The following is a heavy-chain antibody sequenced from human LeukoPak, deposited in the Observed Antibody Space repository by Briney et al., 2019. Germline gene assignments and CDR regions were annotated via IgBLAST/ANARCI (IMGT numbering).Heavy chain of an antibody. J-gene: IGHJ3*02. CDR2: INHSGST. D-gene: IGHD1-26*01. Sequence: PSETLSLTCAVYGGSFSGYYWSWIRQPPGKGLEWIGEINHSGSTNYNPSLKSRVTISVDTSKSQFSLKLTSVTAADTAVYYCARVWELSDAFDIWGQGTMVTVSS. CDR3: ARVWELSDAFDI. CDR1: GGSFSGYY. V-gene: IGHV4-34*01.